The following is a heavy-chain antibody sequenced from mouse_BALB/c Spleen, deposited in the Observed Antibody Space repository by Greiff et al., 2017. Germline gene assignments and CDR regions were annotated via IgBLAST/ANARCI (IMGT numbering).Heavy chain of an antibody. D-gene: IGHD2-4*01. CDR1: GYTFTSYW. CDR2: IDPSDSYT. J-gene: IGHJ4*01. Sequence: QVQLQQPGAELVKPGASVKLSCKASGYTFTSYWMHWVKQRPGQGLEWIGEIDPSDSYTNYNQKFKDKATLTVDKSSSTAYMQLSSPTSEDSAVYYCTREGITRGYYAMDYWGQGTSVTVSS. V-gene: IGHV1-69*02. CDR3: TREGITRGYYAMDY.